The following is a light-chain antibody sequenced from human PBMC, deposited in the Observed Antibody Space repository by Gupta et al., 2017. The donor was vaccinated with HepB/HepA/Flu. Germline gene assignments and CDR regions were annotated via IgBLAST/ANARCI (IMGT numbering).Light chain of an antibody. CDR1: SSNIGSNT. Sequence: QSVLTQPPSASGTPGQRVTISCSGSSSNIGSNTVNWYRQLPGTAPKLLIYNNRQRPSGVSDRFSASKSGTSASLAIRGLQSEDEADYYCAVWDDSLNGPVFGGGTKLTVL. J-gene: IGLJ2*01. CDR2: NNR. V-gene: IGLV1-44*01. CDR3: AVWDDSLNGPV.